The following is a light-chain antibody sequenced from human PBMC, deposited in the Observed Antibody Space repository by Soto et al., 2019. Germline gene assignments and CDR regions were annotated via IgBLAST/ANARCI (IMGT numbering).Light chain of an antibody. Sequence: EVVMTQSPATLSVSPGERATLSCRARQSVNANLAWYQQMPGQAPRLLIHGASNRATGIPARYSGSGFGTEFILTISRLQSEDFAVYYCQQYNTWLWTFGQGTKVEI. V-gene: IGKV3-15*01. J-gene: IGKJ1*01. CDR1: QSVNAN. CDR2: GAS. CDR3: QQYNTWLWT.